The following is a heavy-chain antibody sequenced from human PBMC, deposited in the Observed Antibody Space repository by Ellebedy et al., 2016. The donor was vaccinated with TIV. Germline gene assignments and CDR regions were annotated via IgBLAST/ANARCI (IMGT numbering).Heavy chain of an antibody. CDR2: IYYSGGT. CDR3: ARGLGVFDL. D-gene: IGHD2-8*01. J-gene: IGHJ5*02. Sequence: SETLSLXXTVSGGSVSSGSYYWSWIRQPPGKGLEWIGYIYYSGGTNYNPSLKSRVTISVDTSKNQFSLKLSSVTAADTAVYYCARGLGVFDLWGQGTLVTVSS. CDR1: GGSVSSGSYY. V-gene: IGHV4-61*01.